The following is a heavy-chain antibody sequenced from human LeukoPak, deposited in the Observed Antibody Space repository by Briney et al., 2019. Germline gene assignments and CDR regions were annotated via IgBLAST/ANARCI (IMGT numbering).Heavy chain of an antibody. CDR3: ARERAFDI. Sequence: GGSLRLSCAVSGFTFSSYWMSWVRQAPGKGLEWVANIKEDGSEKYYVDSMKGRFTISRDNAKNSVYLQMNSLRAEDTAVYYCARERAFDIWGQGTMVTVSS. CDR1: GFTFSSYW. J-gene: IGHJ3*02. CDR2: IKEDGSEK. V-gene: IGHV3-7*04.